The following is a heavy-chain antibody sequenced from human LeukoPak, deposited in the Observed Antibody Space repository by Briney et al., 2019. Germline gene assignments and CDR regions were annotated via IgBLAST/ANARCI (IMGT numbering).Heavy chain of an antibody. D-gene: IGHD3-9*01. CDR3: ATRGDILTGYPYYFDY. V-gene: IGHV3-23*01. J-gene: IGHJ4*02. Sequence: PGGSLRLSCAASGFTFSSYGMSWVRQAPGKGLEWVSSFSGSAGGTYYADSVKGRFTISRDNSKNTLYLQMNSLRAEDTAVYYCATRGDILTGYPYYFDYWGQGTLVTVSS. CDR2: FSGSAGGT. CDR1: GFTFSSYG.